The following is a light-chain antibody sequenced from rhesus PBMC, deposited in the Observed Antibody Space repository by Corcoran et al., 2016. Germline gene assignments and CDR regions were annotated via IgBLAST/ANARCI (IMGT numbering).Light chain of an antibody. CDR3: LQHSNWPLT. J-gene: IGKJ4*01. V-gene: IGKV3-24*01. CDR1: QSVSSR. Sequence: EIVMTQSHATLSLSPGERATLSCRASQSVSSRLAWYQQTPGQDPRLLIYGASSRATGIPDRFSGSGSGTDFTRTISSLEAEDVAGDYCLQHSNWPLTFGGGTKVELK. CDR2: GAS.